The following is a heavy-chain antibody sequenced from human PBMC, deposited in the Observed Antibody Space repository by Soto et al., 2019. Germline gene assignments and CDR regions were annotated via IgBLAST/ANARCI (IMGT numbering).Heavy chain of an antibody. V-gene: IGHV4-34*01. CDR3: ARSIQLWFHYYYYGMDV. D-gene: IGHD5-18*01. J-gene: IGHJ6*02. CDR1: GGSFSGYY. Sequence: SETLSLTCAVYGGSFSGYYWSWIRQPPGKGLEWIGEINHSGSTNYNPSLKSRVTISVDTSKNQFSLKLSSVTAADTAVYYCARSIQLWFHYYYYGMDVWGQGTTVTVSS. CDR2: INHSGST.